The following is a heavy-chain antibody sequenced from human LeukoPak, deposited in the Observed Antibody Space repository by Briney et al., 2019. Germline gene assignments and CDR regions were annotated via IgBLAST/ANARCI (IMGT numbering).Heavy chain of an antibody. Sequence: SETLSLTCTVSGDSISSGAYYWTWIRQLPGKALEWIGYINYSVETLYNPSLRSRLSISADTSQNQVSLRLSSVTAADTAVYYCARIGARAVVNINLIRAFDIWGQGTMVTVSS. V-gene: IGHV4-31*03. J-gene: IGHJ3*02. D-gene: IGHD2/OR15-2a*01. CDR3: ARIGARAVVNINLIRAFDI. CDR1: GDSISSGAYY. CDR2: INYSVET.